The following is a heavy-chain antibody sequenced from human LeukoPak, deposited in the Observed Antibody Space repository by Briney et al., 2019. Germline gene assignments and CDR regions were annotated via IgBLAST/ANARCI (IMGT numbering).Heavy chain of an antibody. CDR3: AKGGGLNYYDSSGWFFFDY. Sequence: GRSLRLSCAASGFTFSSYGMHWVRQAPGKGLEWVAVISYDGSNKYYADSVKGRFTISRDNSKNTLYLQMNSLRAEDTAVYYCAKGGGLNYYDSSGWFFFDYWGQGTLVTVSS. J-gene: IGHJ4*02. CDR1: GFTFSSYG. D-gene: IGHD3-22*01. V-gene: IGHV3-30*18. CDR2: ISYDGSNK.